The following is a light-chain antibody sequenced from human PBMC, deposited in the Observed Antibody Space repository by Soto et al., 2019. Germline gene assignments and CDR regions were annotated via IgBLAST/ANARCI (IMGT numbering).Light chain of an antibody. Sequence: QSVLTQPASVSGSPGQSITISCSDVGSFLLVSWYQQRPGKAPQLIIYEGNKRPSGISNRFSGLKSDNTASLTVSGLQAEDEADYYCCSYAGSDTFYVFGSGTKVTVL. CDR2: EGN. CDR3: CSYAGSDTFYV. J-gene: IGLJ1*01. CDR1: DVGSFLL. V-gene: IGLV2-23*01.